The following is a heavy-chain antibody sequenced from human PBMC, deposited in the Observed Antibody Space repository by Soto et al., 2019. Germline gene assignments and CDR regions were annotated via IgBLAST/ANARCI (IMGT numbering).Heavy chain of an antibody. CDR3: TTGGGY. CDR2: MKSKNDGGTI. V-gene: IGHV3-15*01. J-gene: IGHJ4*02. D-gene: IGHD3-16*01. Sequence: EAQLVESGGGLVKPGGSLRLACAASGFTFSDAWMSWVRQAPGKGLECVGRMKSKNDGGTIEYAAPVKGRFTISRDDSKNTLYVEMNSLKTEDTAVYYCTTGGGYWGQGTLVTVSS. CDR1: GFTFSDAW.